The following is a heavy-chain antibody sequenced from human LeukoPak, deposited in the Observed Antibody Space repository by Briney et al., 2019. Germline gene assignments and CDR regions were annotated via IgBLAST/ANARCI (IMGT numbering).Heavy chain of an antibody. CDR1: GGSFSGYY. CDR2: INHSGST. V-gene: IGHV4-34*01. J-gene: IGHJ6*02. Sequence: SETLSLTCAVYGGSFSGYYWSWIRQPPGKGLEWIGEINHSGSTNYNPSLKSRVTMSVDTSKNQFSLKLSSVTAADTAVYYCARASTVTAWRYGMDVWGQGTTVTVSS. CDR3: ARASTVTAWRYGMDV. D-gene: IGHD4-17*01.